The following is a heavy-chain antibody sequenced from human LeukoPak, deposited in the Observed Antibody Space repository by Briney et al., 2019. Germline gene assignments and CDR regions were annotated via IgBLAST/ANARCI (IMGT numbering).Heavy chain of an antibody. CDR1: GFTFSSYE. CDR3: AKDPMVRGLSYDY. V-gene: IGHV3-48*03. D-gene: IGHD3-10*01. J-gene: IGHJ4*02. Sequence: PGGSLRLSCAASGFTFSSYEMNWVRQAPGKGLEWVSYISSSGSTIYYADSVKGRFTISRDNSKNTLYLQMNSLRAEDTAVYYCAKDPMVRGLSYDYWGQGTLVTVSS. CDR2: ISSSGSTI.